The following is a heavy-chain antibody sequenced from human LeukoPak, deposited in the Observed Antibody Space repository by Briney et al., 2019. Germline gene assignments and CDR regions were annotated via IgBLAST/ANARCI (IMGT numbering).Heavy chain of an antibody. J-gene: IGHJ6*03. D-gene: IGHD3-3*01. CDR3: AGLRPNTIFGVVMSHMDV. Sequence: PSETLSLTCTVSGGSISSSSYYWGWIRQPPGKGLEWIGSIYYSGSTYYNPSLKSRVTISVDTSKNQFSLKLSSVTAADTAVYYCAGLRPNTIFGVVMSHMDVWGKGTTVTVSS. V-gene: IGHV4-39*01. CDR1: GGSISSSSYY. CDR2: IYYSGST.